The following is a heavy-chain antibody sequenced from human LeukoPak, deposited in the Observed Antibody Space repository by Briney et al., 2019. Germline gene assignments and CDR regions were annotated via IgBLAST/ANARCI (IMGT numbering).Heavy chain of an antibody. V-gene: IGHV4-59*08. CDR1: GGSIRSYF. CDR2: VYYSGST. Sequence: KPSETLSLTCTVSGGSIRSYFWSWIRQPPGKGLEWIGYVYYSGSTNYNPSLKSRVTISVDTSKKQFSLKLSSVTAADTAVYYCATGPDGMVVFDYWGEGTLVTVSS. J-gene: IGHJ4*02. D-gene: IGHD2-15*01. CDR3: ATGPDGMVVFDY.